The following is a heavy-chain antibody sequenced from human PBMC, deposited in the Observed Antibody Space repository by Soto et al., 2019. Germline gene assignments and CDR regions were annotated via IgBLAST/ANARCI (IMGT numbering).Heavy chain of an antibody. CDR1: GFTFSTYS. V-gene: IGHV3-21*01. CDR3: LIAVAGSFAPDY. D-gene: IGHD6-19*01. Sequence: ESGGGLVTPGGSLRLSCAASGFTFSTYSMNWVRQAPGKGLEWVSYISSSSTYIYYADSVKGRFTISRDNAKNSLYLQMNSLRAEDTAVYYCLIAVAGSFAPDYWGQGTLVTVSS. J-gene: IGHJ4*02. CDR2: ISSSSTYI.